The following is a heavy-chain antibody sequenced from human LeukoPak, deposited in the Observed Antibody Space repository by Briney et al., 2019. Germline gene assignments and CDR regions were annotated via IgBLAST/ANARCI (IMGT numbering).Heavy chain of an antibody. Sequence: SGGSLRLSCAASGFTFSTYGIHWVRQAPGKGLEWVAVISYDGSNKHYADSVKGRFTISRDNSKNTLYLQMNSLRAEDTAVYYCAKPPPTAIVVVPVAHPSDIWGQGTMVTVSS. J-gene: IGHJ3*02. CDR3: AKPPPTAIVVVPVAHPSDI. CDR2: ISYDGSNK. D-gene: IGHD2-2*01. V-gene: IGHV3-30-3*02. CDR1: GFTFSTYG.